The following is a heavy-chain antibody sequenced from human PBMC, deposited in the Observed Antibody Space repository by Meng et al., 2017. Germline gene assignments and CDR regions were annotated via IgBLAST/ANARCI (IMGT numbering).Heavy chain of an antibody. J-gene: IGHJ4*02. CDR2: ISYDGSNK. V-gene: IGHV3-30*19. CDR3: ARMGQVGATFDY. Sequence: QGQPVESGGGVVQPGRSLRLSCASSGFTFSSYGMHWVRQAPGKWLEWVAVISYDGSNKYYADSVKGRFTISRDNSKNTLYLQMNSLRAEDTAVYYCARMGQVGATFDYWGQGTLVTVSS. D-gene: IGHD1-26*01. CDR1: GFTFSSYG.